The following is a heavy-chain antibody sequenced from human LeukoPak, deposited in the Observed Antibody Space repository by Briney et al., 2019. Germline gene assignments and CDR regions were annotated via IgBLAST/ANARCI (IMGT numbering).Heavy chain of an antibody. CDR3: ARDPGRSGGSCYSDY. D-gene: IGHD2-15*01. Sequence: GGSLRLSCAASGFTFGSFSMTWVRQAPRKGLEWVSTIGSSGTYIYYADSVKGRFTISRDNAKNSLYLQMNSLRAEDTAVYYCARDPGRSGGSCYSDYWGQGTLVTVSS. J-gene: IGHJ4*02. CDR2: IGSSGTYI. CDR1: GFTFGSFS. V-gene: IGHV3-21*01.